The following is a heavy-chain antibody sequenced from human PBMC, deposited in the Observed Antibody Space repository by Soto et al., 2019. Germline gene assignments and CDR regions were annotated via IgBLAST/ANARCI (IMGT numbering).Heavy chain of an antibody. J-gene: IGHJ4*02. D-gene: IGHD2-15*01. Sequence: PSETLSLTCSVSGGSITSNHWWSWVRQAPGKGLEWIGEIFHRGTSHHNPSLESRVTLSVDKSKNQFSLMLTSVTAADTAVYYCASKYCPSTTCYLFDNWGQGALVTSPQ. CDR2: IFHRGTS. V-gene: IGHV4-4*02. CDR3: ASKYCPSTTCYLFDN. CDR1: GGSITSNHW.